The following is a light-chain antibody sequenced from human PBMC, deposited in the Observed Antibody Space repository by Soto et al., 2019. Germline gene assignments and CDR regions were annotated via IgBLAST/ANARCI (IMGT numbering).Light chain of an antibody. CDR2: ETS. V-gene: IGKV3-11*01. CDR1: QRVGSY. Sequence: EIVLTQSPATLSLSPGERATLSCRASQRVGSYLTWYQQKPGQAPRLLIYETSKRATGIPARFSGSGSGTDFTLTISSLEPEDFAVYYCQQRSSWPRTFGQGTKVEIK. J-gene: IGKJ1*01. CDR3: QQRSSWPRT.